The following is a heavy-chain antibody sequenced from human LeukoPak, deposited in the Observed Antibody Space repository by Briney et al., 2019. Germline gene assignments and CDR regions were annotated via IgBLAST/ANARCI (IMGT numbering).Heavy chain of an antibody. CDR2: IYTSGST. D-gene: IGHD6-19*01. Sequence: SETLSLTCTVSGGSISSYHWSWIRQPAGKGLEWIGRIYTSGSTNYNPSLKSRVTMSVDTSKNQFSLKLSSVTAADTAVYYCAREKSGGWYSEPFDYWGQGTLVTVSS. CDR3: AREKSGGWYSEPFDY. J-gene: IGHJ4*02. V-gene: IGHV4-4*07. CDR1: GGSISSYH.